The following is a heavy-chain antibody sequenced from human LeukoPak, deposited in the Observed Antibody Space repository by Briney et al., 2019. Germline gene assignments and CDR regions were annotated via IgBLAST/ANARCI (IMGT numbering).Heavy chain of an antibody. V-gene: IGHV3-48*03. CDR2: ISSSGSTI. D-gene: IGHD1-1*01. CDR3: AKGLETESRLDS. CDR1: GFTFSSYE. Sequence: GGSLRLSCVASGFTFSSYEMNWVRQAPGKGLEWVSYISSSGSTIYYADSVKGRFTISSDKSKNTLFLQMNSLRAEDTALYYCAKGLETESRLDSWGQGTLVTVSS. J-gene: IGHJ4*02.